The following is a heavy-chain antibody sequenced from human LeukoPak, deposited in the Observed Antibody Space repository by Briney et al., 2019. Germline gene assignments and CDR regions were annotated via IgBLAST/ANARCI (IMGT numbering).Heavy chain of an antibody. CDR2: IYYSGST. J-gene: IGHJ4*02. CDR3: ARLAGYYDSSGYSFFDY. CDR1: GGSISSYY. D-gene: IGHD3-22*01. Sequence: SETLSLTCTVSGGSISSYYWSWIRQPPGKGLEWIGYIYYSGSTNYNPSLKSRVTISVDTSKNQFSLKLSSVTAADTAVYYCARLAGYYDSSGYSFFDYWGQGTLVTVSS. V-gene: IGHV4-59*08.